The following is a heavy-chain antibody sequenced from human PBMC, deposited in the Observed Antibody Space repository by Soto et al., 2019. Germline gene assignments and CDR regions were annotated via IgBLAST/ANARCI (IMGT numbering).Heavy chain of an antibody. Sequence: GGSLRLSCEASGFTFSSYWMGWVRQAPGKGLEWVANINQAGSEKHYVDSVKGRFTISRDNAKNSLYLQMNSLRAEDTAVYYCAREWSYFDYWGQGTLVTVSS. CDR3: AREWSYFDY. CDR2: INQAGSEK. V-gene: IGHV3-7*01. J-gene: IGHJ4*02. D-gene: IGHD3-3*01. CDR1: GFTFSSYW.